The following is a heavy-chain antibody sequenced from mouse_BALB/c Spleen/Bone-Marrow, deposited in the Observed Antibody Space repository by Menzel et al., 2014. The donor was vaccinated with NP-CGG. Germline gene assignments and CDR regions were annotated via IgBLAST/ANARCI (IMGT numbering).Heavy chain of an antibody. J-gene: IGHJ3*01. Sequence: EVQLQQSGPDLVKPSQSLSLTCTVTGYSITSGYNWHWIRQFPGNKLEWMGYIHYSGSTDYNPSLKSRISITRDTSENQFFLQLISVTTEDTATYYCARDYDYPWFAYWGQGTLVTVSA. CDR3: ARDYDYPWFAY. CDR1: GYSITSGYN. V-gene: IGHV3-1*02. D-gene: IGHD2-4*01. CDR2: IHYSGST.